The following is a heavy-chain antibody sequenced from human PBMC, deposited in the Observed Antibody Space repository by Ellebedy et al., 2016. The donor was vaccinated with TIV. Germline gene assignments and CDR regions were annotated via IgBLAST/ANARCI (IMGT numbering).Heavy chain of an antibody. CDR1: GFTFGTYG. D-gene: IGHD3-9*01. CDR3: ASIGTIRGSRDTFDS. Sequence: GGSLRLSCAASGFTFGTYGMNWVRQAPGKGLEWVAVISYDGSTKYYADSVKGRFTISRDNAKNSVFLQMNSLRAEDTAVYSCASIGTIRGSRDTFDSWGQGTLVTVSS. CDR2: ISYDGSTK. V-gene: IGHV3-30*03. J-gene: IGHJ4*02.